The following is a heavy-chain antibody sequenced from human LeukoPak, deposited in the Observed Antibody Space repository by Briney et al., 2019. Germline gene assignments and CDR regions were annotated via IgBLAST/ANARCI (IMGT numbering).Heavy chain of an antibody. V-gene: IGHV3-23*01. CDR1: GFTFSSYG. CDR3: AKEGVGYGQFDY. Sequence: GGSLRLSCAASGFTFSSYGMSWVRQAPGKGLEWVSAISGSGGSTYYADSVKGRFTISRDNSKNTLYLQMKSLRAEDTAVYYCAKEGVGYGQFDYWGQGTLVTVSS. J-gene: IGHJ4*02. D-gene: IGHD5-18*01. CDR2: ISGSGGST.